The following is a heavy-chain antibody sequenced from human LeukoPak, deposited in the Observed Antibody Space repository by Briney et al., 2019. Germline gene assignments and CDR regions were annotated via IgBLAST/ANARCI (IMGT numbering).Heavy chain of an antibody. J-gene: IGHJ4*02. V-gene: IGHV1-18*01. CDR2: ISAYNGNT. CDR3: ARDHLVYYDSSGYPGDY. Sequence: GASVKVSCKASGYTFTSYGISWVRRAPGQGLEWMGWISAYNGNTNYAQKLQGRVTMTTDTSTSTAYMELRSLRSDDTAVYYCARDHLVYYDSSGYPGDYWGQGTLLTVSS. D-gene: IGHD3-22*01. CDR1: GYTFTSYG.